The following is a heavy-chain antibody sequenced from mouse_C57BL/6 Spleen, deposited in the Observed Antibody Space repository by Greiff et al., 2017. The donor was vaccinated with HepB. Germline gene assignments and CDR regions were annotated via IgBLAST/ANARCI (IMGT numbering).Heavy chain of an antibody. CDR3: ARPYYDRGYAMDY. D-gene: IGHD2-4*01. J-gene: IGHJ4*01. V-gene: IGHV5-17*01. CDR2: ISSGSSTI. Sequence: EVQRVESGGGLVKPGGSLKLSCAASGFTFSDYGMHWVRQAPEKGLEWVAYISSGSSTIYYADTVKGRFTISRDNAKNTLFLQMTSLRSEDTAMYYCARPYYDRGYAMDYWGQGTSVTVSS. CDR1: GFTFSDYG.